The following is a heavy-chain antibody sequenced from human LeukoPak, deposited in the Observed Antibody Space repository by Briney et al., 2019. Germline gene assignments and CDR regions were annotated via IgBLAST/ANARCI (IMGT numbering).Heavy chain of an antibody. D-gene: IGHD3-10*01. J-gene: IGHJ4*02. CDR2: ISGSGGST. CDR1: GFTFSSYA. CDR3: AKEGKVVTMVRGVQIDY. V-gene: IGHV3-23*01. Sequence: PGGSLRLSCAASGFTFSSYAMSWVRQAPGKGLEWVSAISGSGGSTYYADSVKGRFTISRDNSKNTLYLQMNSLRAEDTAVYYCAKEGKVVTMVRGVQIDYWGQGTLVTVSS.